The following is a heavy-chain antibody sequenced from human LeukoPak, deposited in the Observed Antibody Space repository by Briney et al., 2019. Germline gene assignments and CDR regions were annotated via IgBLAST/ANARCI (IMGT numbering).Heavy chain of an antibody. CDR3: ARAPRKYYYGMDV. Sequence: ASVKVSCKASGYTFTNFGVSWMRQAPGQGLEWMGWFSPYNGDTNFAPKLQGRVTVTTDTSTSTAYMELRSLRSDDTAVYYCARAPRKYYYGMDVWGQGTTVTVSS. CDR2: FSPYNGDT. J-gene: IGHJ6*02. V-gene: IGHV1-18*01. CDR1: GYTFTNFG. D-gene: IGHD6-6*01.